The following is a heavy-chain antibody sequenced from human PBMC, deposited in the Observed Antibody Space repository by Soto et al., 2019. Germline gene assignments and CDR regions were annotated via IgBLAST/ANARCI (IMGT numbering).Heavy chain of an antibody. CDR1: GFTFSSYA. CDR3: ARDPSWSIAAAGEEAFDI. J-gene: IGHJ3*02. V-gene: IGHV3-30-3*01. CDR2: ISYDGSNK. D-gene: IGHD6-13*01. Sequence: GGSLRLSCAASGFTFSSYAMHWVRQAPGKGLEWVAVISYDGSNKYYADSVKGRFTISRDNSKNTLYLQMNSLRAEDTAVYYCARDPSWSIAAAGEEAFDIWGQGTMVTVSS.